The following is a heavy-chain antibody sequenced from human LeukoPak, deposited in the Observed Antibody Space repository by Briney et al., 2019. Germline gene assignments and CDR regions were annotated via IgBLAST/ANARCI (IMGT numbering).Heavy chain of an antibody. CDR3: VRDPSNGYAFDI. D-gene: IGHD2-8*01. J-gene: IGHJ3*02. V-gene: IGHV3-33*01. CDR2: IWYDGSNK. CDR1: GFTYSSYG. Sequence: QPGRSLRLSCAASGFTYSSYGMHWVRQAPGKGLEWVAVIWYDGSNKYYADSVKGRFTISRDNSKNTLYLQMNSLRAEDTAVYYCVRDPSNGYAFDIWGQGTMVTVSS.